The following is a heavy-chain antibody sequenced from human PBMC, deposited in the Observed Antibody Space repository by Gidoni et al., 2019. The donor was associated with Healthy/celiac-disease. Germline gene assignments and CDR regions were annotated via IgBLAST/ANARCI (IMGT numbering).Heavy chain of an antibody. CDR2: IWYDGSNK. CDR3: AREVSWFDP. Sequence: QVQLVESGGGVVQPGRSLRLSCAASGFTFSSYGMHWVRQAPGKGLEWVAVIWYDGSNKYYADSVKGRFTISRDNSKNTLYLQMNSLRAEDTAVYYCAREVSWFDPWGQGTLVTVSS. J-gene: IGHJ5*02. CDR1: GFTFSSYG. D-gene: IGHD2-21*01. V-gene: IGHV3-33*01.